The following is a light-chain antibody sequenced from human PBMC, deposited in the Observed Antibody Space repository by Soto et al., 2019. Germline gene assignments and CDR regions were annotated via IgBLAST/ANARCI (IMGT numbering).Light chain of an antibody. Sequence: DIQMTQSPSSLSASVGDRVTITCRASQSISSYLNWYQQKPGKAPKHLIYAASSLQSGVPSRFSGSGSGTDFTLTISSLQPEDFANYYCQQSYSPLCTFGQGTKVEIK. CDR3: QQSYSPLCT. V-gene: IGKV1-39*01. J-gene: IGKJ1*01. CDR2: AAS. CDR1: QSISSY.